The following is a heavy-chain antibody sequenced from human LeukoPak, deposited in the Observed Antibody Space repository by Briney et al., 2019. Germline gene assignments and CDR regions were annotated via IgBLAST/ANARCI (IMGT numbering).Heavy chain of an antibody. CDR1: GGTFSSYA. CDR2: IIPIFGTA. CDR3: ASGPHYYGACY. Sequence: ASVKVSCKASGGTFSSYAISWVRQAPGQGLEWMGRIIPIFGTANYAQKFQGRVTITTDESTSTAYMELSSLRSEDTAVYYCASGPHYYGACYWGQRTLVTVSS. J-gene: IGHJ4*02. D-gene: IGHD3-10*01. V-gene: IGHV1-69*05.